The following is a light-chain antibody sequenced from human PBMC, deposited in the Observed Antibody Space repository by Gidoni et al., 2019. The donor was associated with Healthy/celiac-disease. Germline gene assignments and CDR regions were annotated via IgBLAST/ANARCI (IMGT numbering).Light chain of an antibody. J-gene: IGKJ5*01. Sequence: DSQQPESPFSLSASLGYRVSSTRRASHRIRNYLAWYQQKPGKVPKLLIYAASTLQSGVPSRFSGSGSGTDFTLTISSLQPEDVATYYCQKYNSAPRTFGQXTRLEIK. V-gene: IGKV1-27*01. CDR2: AAS. CDR3: QKYNSAPRT. CDR1: HRIRNY.